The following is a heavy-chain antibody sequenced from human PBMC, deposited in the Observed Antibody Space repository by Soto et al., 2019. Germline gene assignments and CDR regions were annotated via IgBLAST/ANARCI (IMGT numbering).Heavy chain of an antibody. J-gene: IGHJ3*02. V-gene: IGHV3-21*01. CDR1: GLSFRSDG. D-gene: IGHD2-15*01. Sequence: EVQLVESGGGLVKPGGSLRLSCTASGLSFRSDGMTWVRQPPGRGLKWVSSISGSSSYIYYADSVKGRFTISRDNAKNSVYLQMNSLRAEDTAVYYCARGLGYCNVGSCSGAFDMWGQGTMVTVSS. CDR2: ISGSSSYI. CDR3: ARGLGYCNVGSCSGAFDM.